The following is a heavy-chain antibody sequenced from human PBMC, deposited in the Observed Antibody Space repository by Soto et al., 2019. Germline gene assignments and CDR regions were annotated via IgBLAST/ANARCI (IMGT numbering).Heavy chain of an antibody. CDR1: GYTVTGYD. Sequence: GXSVKVSCQASGYTVTGYDTRWVRQAPVQGLEWMGWINPNSGGTNYAQKFQGRVTMTRDTSISTAYMELRRLRSDDTAVYYCARGPPGIAPKRVWFDPWGQGTLVTVSS. V-gene: IGHV1-2*02. D-gene: IGHD6-13*01. CDR3: ARGPPGIAPKRVWFDP. CDR2: INPNSGGT. J-gene: IGHJ5*02.